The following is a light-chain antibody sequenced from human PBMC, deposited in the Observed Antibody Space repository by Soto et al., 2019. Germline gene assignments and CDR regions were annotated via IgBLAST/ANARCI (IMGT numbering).Light chain of an antibody. J-gene: IGKJ2*01. V-gene: IGKV3-15*01. CDR3: QHYNDWPFT. CDR2: GAS. Sequence: EVVMTQSPATLSVSPGDRATLSCRASQSVSSDLAWHQQKPGQAPRLLIYGASTRATGIPARFNGSGSGTEFTLIISSLQFVDFTVYYCQHYNDWPFTFGQGTNLESK. CDR1: QSVSSD.